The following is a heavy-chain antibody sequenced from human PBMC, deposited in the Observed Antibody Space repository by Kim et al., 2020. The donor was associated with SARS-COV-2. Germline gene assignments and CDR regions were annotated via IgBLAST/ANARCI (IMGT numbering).Heavy chain of an antibody. Sequence: GGSLRLSCAASGFTFSSYEMNWVRQAPGKGLEWVSYISSSGSTIYYADSVKGRFTISRDNAKNSLYLQMNSLRAEDTAVYYCATSFLAVWELDDFDYWGQGTLVTVSS. J-gene: IGHJ4*02. CDR2: ISSSGSTI. V-gene: IGHV3-48*03. D-gene: IGHD1-26*01. CDR3: ATSFLAVWELDDFDY. CDR1: GFTFSSYE.